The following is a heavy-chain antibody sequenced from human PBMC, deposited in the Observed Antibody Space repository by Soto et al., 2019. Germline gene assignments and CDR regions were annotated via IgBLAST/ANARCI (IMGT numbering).Heavy chain of an antibody. CDR3: VRTSLVVAVATREDF. D-gene: IGHD2-15*01. CDR1: GFTFSSYW. V-gene: IGHV3-74*01. J-gene: IGHJ4*02. Sequence: GGPLRLACAAAGFTFSSYWMHWVRHAPGKGLVWVSRIDSDGSRITYADFVKGRFTISRDNAKNTVYLHMNSLTAEDTAVYYCVRTSLVVAVATREDFWGQGTLVTVSS. CDR2: IDSDGSRI.